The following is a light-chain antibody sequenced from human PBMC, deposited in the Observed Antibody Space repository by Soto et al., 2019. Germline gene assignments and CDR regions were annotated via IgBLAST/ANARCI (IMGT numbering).Light chain of an antibody. J-gene: IGLJ3*02. V-gene: IGLV2-11*01. CDR2: DVI. Sequence: QSALTPPRSVSGSPGQSVTISCTGTSSDVGVYNYVSWYQQHPGKAPQLVIYDVIKRPSGVPYRFSGSKSGNTASLTISWLQAEDEADYYCCSYAGSSLWVFGGGTKLTVL. CDR1: SSDVGVYNY. CDR3: CSYAGSSLWV.